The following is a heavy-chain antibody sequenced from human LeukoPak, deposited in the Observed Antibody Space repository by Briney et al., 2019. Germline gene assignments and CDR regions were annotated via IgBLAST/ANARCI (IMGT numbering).Heavy chain of an antibody. CDR2: IGGGGTGT. CDR3: ARDPDGSGYYPHFQH. D-gene: IGHD3-22*01. CDR1: GFTFSSYS. J-gene: IGHJ1*01. V-gene: IGHV3-23*01. Sequence: GGSLRLSCAASGFTFSSYSMSWVRQAPGKGLEWVSAIGGGGTGTYYADSVKGRFTISRDNSKNTLFLHMNSLRAEDTAVYYCARDPDGSGYYPHFQHWGQGTLVTVSS.